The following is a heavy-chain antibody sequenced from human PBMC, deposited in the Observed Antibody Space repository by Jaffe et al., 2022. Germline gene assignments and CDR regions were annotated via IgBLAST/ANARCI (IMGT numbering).Heavy chain of an antibody. V-gene: IGHV1-69*02. D-gene: IGHD2-15*01. CDR3: ARVAANQGYYYYYMDV. CDR1: GGTFSSYT. Sequence: QVQLVQSGAEVKKPGSSVKVSCKASGGTFSSYTISWVRQAPGQGLEWMGRIIPILGIANYAQKFQGRVTITADKSTSTAYMELSSLRSEDTAVYYCARVAANQGYYYYYMDVWGKGTTVTVSS. J-gene: IGHJ6*03. CDR2: IIPILGIA.